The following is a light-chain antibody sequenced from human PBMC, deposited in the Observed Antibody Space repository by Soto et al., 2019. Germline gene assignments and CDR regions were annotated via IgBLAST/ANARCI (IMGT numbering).Light chain of an antibody. CDR3: QQYGSSPRT. V-gene: IGKV3-20*01. CDR1: QSVSSSY. CDR2: GAS. Sequence: EIVLTQSPGTLSLSPGERATLSCRASQSVSSSYLAWYQQKPGQAPTLLIYGASSRATGIPDRFSGSGSGTDFTLTISRLEPEDFAVYYWQQYGSSPRTFGQGTKLEI. J-gene: IGKJ2*01.